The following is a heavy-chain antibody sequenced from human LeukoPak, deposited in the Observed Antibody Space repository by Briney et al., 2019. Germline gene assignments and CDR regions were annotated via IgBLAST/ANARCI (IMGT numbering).Heavy chain of an antibody. CDR1: GFTFNTYW. Sequence: GGSLRLSCAASGFTFNTYWMHWVRQAPGKGLVWVSRINNDGSDTIYADSVKGRFTISRDNAKDTLYLQMISLRVEDTAVYYCARSSYPYYFDYWGQGTLVTVSS. V-gene: IGHV3-74*01. CDR3: ARSSYPYYFDY. J-gene: IGHJ4*02. CDR2: INNDGSDT.